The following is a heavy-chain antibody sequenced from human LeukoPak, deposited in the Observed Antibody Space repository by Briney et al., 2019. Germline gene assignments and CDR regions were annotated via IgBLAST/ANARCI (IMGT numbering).Heavy chain of an antibody. J-gene: IGHJ4*02. Sequence: ASVKVSCKASGYTFTSYGIRWVRQAPGQGLEWMGWISAYNGNTNYAQKLQGRVTMTTDTSTSTAYMELRSLRSDDTAVYYCARDQYRSTYYYDSSGYYHVDYWGQGTLVTVSS. CDR2: ISAYNGNT. CDR1: GYTFTSYG. CDR3: ARDQYRSTYYYDSSGYYHVDY. D-gene: IGHD3-22*01. V-gene: IGHV1-18*01.